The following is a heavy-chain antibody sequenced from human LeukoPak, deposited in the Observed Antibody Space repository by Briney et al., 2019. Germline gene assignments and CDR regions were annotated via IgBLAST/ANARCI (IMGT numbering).Heavy chain of an antibody. CDR1: GGTFSSYA. Sequence: SVKVSCKASGGTFSSYAISWVRQAPGQGLEWMGRIIPILGIANYAQKFQGRVTITADKSTSTDYTELSSLRSEDTAVYYCATLMVRGEYYYYGMDVWGQGTTVTVSS. J-gene: IGHJ6*02. V-gene: IGHV1-69*04. CDR2: IIPILGIA. D-gene: IGHD3-10*01. CDR3: ATLMVRGEYYYYGMDV.